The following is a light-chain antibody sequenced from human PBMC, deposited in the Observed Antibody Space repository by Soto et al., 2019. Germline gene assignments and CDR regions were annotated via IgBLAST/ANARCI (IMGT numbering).Light chain of an antibody. Sequence: EIVLPQPPATLSLSPGERVTLSCRASQSVNIYLAWYQQKPGQAPRLLIYDASSRATGIPARFSGSGSGTDFTLTISSLEPEDIAVYYCQQRSNWRVTFGGGTKVEIK. CDR3: QQRSNWRVT. CDR2: DAS. J-gene: IGKJ4*01. V-gene: IGKV3-11*01. CDR1: QSVNIY.